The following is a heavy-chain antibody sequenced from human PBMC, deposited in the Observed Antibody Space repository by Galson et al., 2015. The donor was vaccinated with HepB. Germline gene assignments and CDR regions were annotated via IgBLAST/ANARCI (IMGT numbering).Heavy chain of an antibody. D-gene: IGHD3-22*01. Sequence: SLRLSCAATGFRFSNSYMSWVRQAPGKGLEWVGRVKSKSDGGTTDYAAPVKDRFTISRDDSKSTLYLQMNSLKIEDTAVYYCSTGYYYHSSNYYVWGQGTLVTVSS. CDR3: STGYYYHSSNYYV. V-gene: IGHV3-15*01. CDR1: GFRFSNSY. J-gene: IGHJ4*02. CDR2: VKSKSDGGTT.